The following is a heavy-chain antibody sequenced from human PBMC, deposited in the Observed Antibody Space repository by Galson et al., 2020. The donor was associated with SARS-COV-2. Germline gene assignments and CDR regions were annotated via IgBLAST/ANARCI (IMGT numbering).Heavy chain of an antibody. CDR1: GYTFTSYY. CDR2: INPSGGST. V-gene: IGHV1-46*01. Sequence: ASVKVSCKASGYTFTSYYMHRVRQAPGQGIEWMGIINPSGGSTSYAQKFQGRVTMTRDTSTSTVYMELSSLRSEDTAVYYCARSRYYDILTGYLMGNYGMDVWGQGTTVTVSS. J-gene: IGHJ6*02. D-gene: IGHD3-9*01. CDR3: ARSRYYDILTGYLMGNYGMDV.